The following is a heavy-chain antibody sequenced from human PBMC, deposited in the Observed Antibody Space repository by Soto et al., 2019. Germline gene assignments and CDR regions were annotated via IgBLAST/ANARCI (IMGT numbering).Heavy chain of an antibody. CDR1: GFTFSIYA. Sequence: QVQLVESGGGVVQPGRSLRLSCAASGFTFSIYAMHWVRQAPGKGLEWVAVISYDGARKAYANSVKGRFTISRDTSKNTLYLQMNRLRVEDTAAYYCSRGDREDTAVVIGDRPGEYGMDVWGRGTTVTVSS. CDR3: SRGDREDTAVVIGDRPGEYGMDV. CDR2: ISYDGARK. V-gene: IGHV3-30-3*01. D-gene: IGHD2-15*01. J-gene: IGHJ6*02.